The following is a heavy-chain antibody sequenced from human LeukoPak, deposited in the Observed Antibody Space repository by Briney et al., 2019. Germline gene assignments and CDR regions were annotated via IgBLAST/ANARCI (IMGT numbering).Heavy chain of an antibody. D-gene: IGHD2-2*01. CDR1: GFTFSSYW. Sequence: PGGSLRLSCAASGFTFSSYWMSWVRQAPGKGLEWVANIKQDGSEKYYVDSVKGRFTISRDNAKNSLYLQMNSLRAEDTAVYYCARGGCSSTSCPIYYYYYMDVWGKGTTVTVSS. V-gene: IGHV3-7*01. J-gene: IGHJ6*03. CDR2: IKQDGSEK. CDR3: ARGGCSSTSCPIYYYYYMDV.